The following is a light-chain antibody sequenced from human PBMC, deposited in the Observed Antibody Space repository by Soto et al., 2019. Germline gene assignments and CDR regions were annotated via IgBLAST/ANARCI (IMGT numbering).Light chain of an antibody. CDR3: SSYTSSSTLV. J-gene: IGLJ1*01. V-gene: IGLV2-14*01. Sequence: QSALTQPASVSGSPGQSITISCTGTSSDVGGYNYVSWYQQYPGKVPKLMIYEVTNRPSGVSSRFSGSKSGDTASLTISGLQPEDKADYYCSSYTSSSTLVFGTGTKVTVL. CDR1: SSDVGGYNY. CDR2: EVT.